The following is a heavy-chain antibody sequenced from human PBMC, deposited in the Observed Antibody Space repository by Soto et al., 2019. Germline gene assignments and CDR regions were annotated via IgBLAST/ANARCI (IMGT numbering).Heavy chain of an antibody. D-gene: IGHD2-15*01. Sequence: SETLTLTCSVSGDSISTVDYFWAWIRQPPGQALEYIGYIYKSTTTYYNPSFESRVAISLDTSKSQFSLNVTSVTAADTAVYFCARGRYCLTGRCFPNWFDSWGQGTLVTVSS. V-gene: IGHV4-30-4*01. J-gene: IGHJ5*01. CDR1: GDSISTVDYF. CDR2: IYKSTTT. CDR3: ARGRYCLTGRCFPNWFDS.